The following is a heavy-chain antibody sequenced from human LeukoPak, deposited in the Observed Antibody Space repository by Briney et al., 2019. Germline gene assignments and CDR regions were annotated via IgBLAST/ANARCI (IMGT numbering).Heavy chain of an antibody. D-gene: IGHD6-13*01. V-gene: IGHV4-61*01. CDR1: GGSISSGSYY. CDR3: ARAPIAAVVDWYFDL. CDR2: IYYSGST. J-gene: IGHJ2*01. Sequence: PSQTLSLTCTVSGGSISSGSYYWSWIRQPPGKGLEWIGYIYYSGSTNYNPSLKSRVTISVDTSENQFSLKLSSVTAADTAVYYCARAPIAAVVDWYFDLWGRGTLVTVSS.